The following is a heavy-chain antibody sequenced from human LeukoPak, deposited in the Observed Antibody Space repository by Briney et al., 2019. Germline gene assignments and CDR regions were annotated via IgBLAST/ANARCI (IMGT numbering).Heavy chain of an antibody. D-gene: IGHD5-18*01. CDR2: ISSSSSYI. J-gene: IGHJ4*02. CDR1: GFTFSSYS. V-gene: IGHV3-21*01. CDR3: ARAGDVDTAMVFQYFDY. Sequence: GGSLRPSCAASGFTFSSYSMNRVRQAPGKGLEWVSSISSSSSYIYYADSVKGRFTISRDNAKNSLYLQMNSLRAEDTAVYYCARAGDVDTAMVFQYFDYWGQGTLVTVSS.